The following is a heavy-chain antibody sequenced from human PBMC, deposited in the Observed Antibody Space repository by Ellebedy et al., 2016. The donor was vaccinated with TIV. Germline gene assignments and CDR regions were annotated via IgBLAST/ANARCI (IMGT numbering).Heavy chain of an antibody. V-gene: IGHV3-23*01. CDR3: ARRTPNWGFFDY. Sequence: GESLKISCAASGFTFSNYAMTWVRQAPGKGLEWVSTISGSGDSTYYTDSVKGRFTISTANSKNTLYLQMNSLRAEDTAVYYCARRTPNWGFFDYWGQGTLLTVSS. CDR2: ISGSGDST. CDR1: GFTFSNYA. J-gene: IGHJ4*02. D-gene: IGHD7-27*01.